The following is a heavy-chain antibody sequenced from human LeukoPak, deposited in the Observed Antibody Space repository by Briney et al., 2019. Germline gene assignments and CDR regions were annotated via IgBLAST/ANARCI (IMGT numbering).Heavy chain of an antibody. Sequence: GGSLRLSCAASGFTFSRYSMNWVRQAPGKGLEWVSVIYSGGSTYYADSVKGRFTISRDNSKNTLYLQMNSLRAEDTAVYYCARETSLSYYYYMDVWGKGTTVTISS. D-gene: IGHD2/OR15-2a*01. CDR3: ARETSLSYYYYMDV. J-gene: IGHJ6*03. CDR2: IYSGGST. CDR1: GFTFSRYS. V-gene: IGHV3-66*01.